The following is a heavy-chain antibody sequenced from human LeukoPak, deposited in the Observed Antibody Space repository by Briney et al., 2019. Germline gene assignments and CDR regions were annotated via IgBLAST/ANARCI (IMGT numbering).Heavy chain of an antibody. CDR3: AKGHAVAGLTYFDY. Sequence: GGSLRLSCAASGFSFRSYAMSWVRQAPGKGLEWVSGISGSGGSTYYSDSVKGRFTISRDNSNNTAFLQMNSLRGDDTAVYYCAKGHAVAGLTYFDYWGQGTLVTVSS. CDR1: GFSFRSYA. V-gene: IGHV3-23*01. J-gene: IGHJ4*02. D-gene: IGHD6-19*01. CDR2: ISGSGGST.